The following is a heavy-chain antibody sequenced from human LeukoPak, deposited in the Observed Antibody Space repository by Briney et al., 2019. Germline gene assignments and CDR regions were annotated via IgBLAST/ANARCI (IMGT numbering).Heavy chain of an antibody. Sequence: GGSLRLSCAASGFTFSSYAMSWVRQAPGKGLEWVAVISYDGSNKYYADSVKGRFTISRDNSKNTLYLQMNSLRAEDTAVYYCAKDLFYSSSWYERNGAFDIWGQGTMVTVSS. D-gene: IGHD6-13*01. V-gene: IGHV3-30*18. CDR2: ISYDGSNK. J-gene: IGHJ3*02. CDR1: GFTFSSYA. CDR3: AKDLFYSSSWYERNGAFDI.